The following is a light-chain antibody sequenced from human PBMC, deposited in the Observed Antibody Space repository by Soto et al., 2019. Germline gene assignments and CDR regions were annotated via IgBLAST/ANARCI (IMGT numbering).Light chain of an antibody. CDR2: LGS. CDR1: QSLLHSNGYNF. V-gene: IGKV2-28*01. J-gene: IGKJ4*01. Sequence: DIVMTQSPLSLPVTPGEPASISCRSSQSLLHSNGYNFLDWYLQKPGQSPQLLIYLGSNRASGVPDRFSVSGSGTDFTLSISRVEAEDVGVYYCMQTLQTPLTFGGGTNVEIK. CDR3: MQTLQTPLT.